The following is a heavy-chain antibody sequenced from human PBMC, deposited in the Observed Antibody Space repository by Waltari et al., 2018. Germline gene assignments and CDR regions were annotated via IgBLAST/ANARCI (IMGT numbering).Heavy chain of an antibody. J-gene: IGHJ6*04. Sequence: EVQLVESGGGLVKPGGSLRLSCAASGFTFSNAWMSWVRQAPGKGLEWVGRIKSKTDGGTTDYAAPVKGRFTISRDDSKNTLYLQMNSLKTEDTAVYYCTTDLIIAERVHSATVGDVWGKGTTVTISS. CDR3: TTDLIIAERVHSATVGDV. V-gene: IGHV3-15*01. CDR2: IKSKTDGGTT. D-gene: IGHD1-26*01. CDR1: GFTFSNAW.